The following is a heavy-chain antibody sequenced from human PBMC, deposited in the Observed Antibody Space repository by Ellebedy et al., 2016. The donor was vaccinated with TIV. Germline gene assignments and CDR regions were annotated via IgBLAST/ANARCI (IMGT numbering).Heavy chain of an antibody. CDR2: IDGSASST. D-gene: IGHD6-19*01. V-gene: IGHV3-23*01. J-gene: IGHJ4*02. Sequence: GESLKISCVASGFTFSSYAMSWVRQAPGKGLEWISAIDGSASSTVYADSVKGRFTISRDNSKNTLYLQMNSLRAEDTAVYYCAKGRGGGSDSSAPRYYFDSWGLGTLVTVSS. CDR1: GFTFSSYA. CDR3: AKGRGGGSDSSAPRYYFDS.